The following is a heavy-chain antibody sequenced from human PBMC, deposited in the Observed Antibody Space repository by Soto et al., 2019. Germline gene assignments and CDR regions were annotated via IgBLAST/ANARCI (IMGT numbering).Heavy chain of an antibody. Sequence: SQTLSLTCVISGDSVSSNSASWSWIRQSPSRGLEWLGRTYYRSKWYSYYALSVKSRITINPDTSKNQFSLHLNSVTPEDTAVYYCARERPDGARLDPWGQGTLVTVSS. V-gene: IGHV6-1*01. CDR1: GDSVSSNSAS. CDR2: TYYRSKWYS. CDR3: ARERPDGARLDP. J-gene: IGHJ5*02. D-gene: IGHD6-6*01.